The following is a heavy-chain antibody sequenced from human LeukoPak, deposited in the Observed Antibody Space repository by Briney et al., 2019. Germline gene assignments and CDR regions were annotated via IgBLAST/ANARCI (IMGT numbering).Heavy chain of an antibody. CDR3: ARDGRANDY. J-gene: IGHJ4*02. Sequence: GGSLRLSCAASEFTFSTYLMTWVRQAPGKGLEWVANIKQDGSEKYYADSVRGRFTISRDNGKESLYLQMNSLRAEDTAVYYCARDGRANDYWGQGTLVTVSS. CDR2: IKQDGSEK. V-gene: IGHV3-7*03. CDR1: EFTFSTYL.